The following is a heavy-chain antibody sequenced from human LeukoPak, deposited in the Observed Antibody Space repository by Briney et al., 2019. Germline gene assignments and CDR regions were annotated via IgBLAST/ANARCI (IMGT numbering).Heavy chain of an antibody. CDR1: GFTFSSYS. Sequence: GGSLRLSCAASGFTFSSYSMNWVRQAPGKGLEWVSSISSSSSYIYYADSVNGRFTISRDNAKNSLYLQMNSLRAEDTAVYYCARDPVYRVEHLVVSFRLLNYFDYWGQGTLVTVRS. V-gene: IGHV3-21*01. J-gene: IGHJ4*02. CDR3: ARDPVYRVEHLVVSFRLLNYFDY. CDR2: ISSSSSYI. D-gene: IGHD6-13*01.